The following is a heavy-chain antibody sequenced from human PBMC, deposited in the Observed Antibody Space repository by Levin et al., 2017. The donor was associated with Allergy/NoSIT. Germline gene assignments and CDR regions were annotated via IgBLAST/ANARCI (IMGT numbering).Heavy chain of an antibody. Sequence: SGPTLVKPTETLTLTCTVSGFSLSNARMGVSWIRQPPGKALEWLAHIFSNDEKSYSTSLKSRLTISKDTSKSQVVLTMTNMDPVDTATYYCAQPYYDFWSGYYDGAFDIWGQGTMVTVSS. J-gene: IGHJ3*02. CDR1: GFSLSNARMG. CDR2: IFSNDEK. D-gene: IGHD3-3*01. V-gene: IGHV2-26*01. CDR3: AQPYYDFWSGYYDGAFDI.